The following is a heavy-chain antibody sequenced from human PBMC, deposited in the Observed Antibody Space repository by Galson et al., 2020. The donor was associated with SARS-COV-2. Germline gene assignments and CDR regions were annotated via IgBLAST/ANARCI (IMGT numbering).Heavy chain of an antibody. V-gene: IGHV5-51*01. Sequence: GEYLKISCKGSGYSFTSYWIAWVRQMPGKGLECMGIIYPGDSNTIYSPSFQGQVIISADKSISTAYLQWSSLKASDSAMYYCAILADGYNPTFDYWGQGTLVTVSP. D-gene: IGHD5-12*01. CDR1: GYSFTSYW. J-gene: IGHJ4*02. CDR2: IYPGDSNT. CDR3: AILADGYNPTFDY.